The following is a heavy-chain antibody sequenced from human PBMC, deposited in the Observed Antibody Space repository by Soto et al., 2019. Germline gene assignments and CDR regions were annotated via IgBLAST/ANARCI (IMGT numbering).Heavy chain of an antibody. J-gene: IGHJ6*02. CDR1: GDSVSSNNAA. CDR2: TYYRSKWYN. CDR3: ARESYGSGSYDGMDV. D-gene: IGHD3-10*01. V-gene: IGHV6-1*01. Sequence: PSQTLSLTCVISGDSVSSNNAAWNWIRQFPSRGLEWLGRTYYRSKWYNDYAVSVKSRIDINPDTSKNQFSLQLNSVSPEDTAMYYCARESYGSGSYDGMDVWGQGTTVTSP.